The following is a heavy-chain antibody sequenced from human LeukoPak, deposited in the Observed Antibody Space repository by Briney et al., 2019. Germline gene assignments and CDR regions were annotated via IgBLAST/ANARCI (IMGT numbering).Heavy chain of an antibody. CDR1: GYTFTGYY. CDR2: INPNSGDT. D-gene: IGHD2-2*01. V-gene: IGHV1-2*02. Sequence: ASVKVCCKTSGYTFTGYYMHWVRQAPGQGLEWMGWINPNSGDTNYAQKFQGRVTMTRDTSISTAYMELSRLRSDDTAVYYCARRGRYCTSTSCYVGVWGQGTLVTVSS. J-gene: IGHJ4*02. CDR3: ARRGRYCTSTSCYVGV.